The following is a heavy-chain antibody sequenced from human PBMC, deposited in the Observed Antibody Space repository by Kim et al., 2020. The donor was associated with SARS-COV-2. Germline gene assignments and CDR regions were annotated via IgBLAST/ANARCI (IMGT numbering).Heavy chain of an antibody. D-gene: IGHD3-9*01. V-gene: IGHV5-51*01. CDR3: ARLDRHYDILTGYYKEGGFDY. J-gene: IGHJ4*02. Sequence: GESLKISCKGSGYSFTNYWIGWVRQMPGKGLEWMGIVYPSDSETKYSPSFEGQVTISADKSISTAYLQWSSLKASDTAMYYCARLDRHYDILTGYYKEGGFDYWGQRTLVTVSS. CDR1: GYSFTNYW. CDR2: VYPSDSET.